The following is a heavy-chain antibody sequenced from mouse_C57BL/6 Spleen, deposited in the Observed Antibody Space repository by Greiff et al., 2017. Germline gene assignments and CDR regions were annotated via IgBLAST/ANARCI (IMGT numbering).Heavy chain of an antibody. D-gene: IGHD3-3*01. CDR3: ARDGDSYWYFDV. V-gene: IGHV5-16*01. Sequence: DVKLVESEGGLVQPGSSMKLSCTASGFTFSDYYMAWVRQVPEKGLEWVANINYDGSSTYYLDSLKSRFIISRDNAKNILYLQMSSLKSEDTATYYCARDGDSYWYFDVWGTGTTVTVSS. CDR2: INYDGSST. J-gene: IGHJ1*03. CDR1: GFTFSDYY.